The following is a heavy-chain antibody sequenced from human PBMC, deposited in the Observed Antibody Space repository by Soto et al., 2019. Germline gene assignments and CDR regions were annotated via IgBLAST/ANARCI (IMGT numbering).Heavy chain of an antibody. V-gene: IGHV3-30*18. J-gene: IGHJ6*02. CDR3: AEDHRYSSGWYKAGDYYYGMDV. CDR1: GFTFSSYG. Sequence: PGGSLRLSCAASGFTFSSYGMHWVRQAPGKGLEWVAVISYDGSNKYYADSVKGRFTISRDNSKNTLYLQMNSLRAEDTALYYCAEDHRYSSGWYKAGDYYYGMDVWGQGTTVTVSS. CDR2: ISYDGSNK. D-gene: IGHD6-19*01.